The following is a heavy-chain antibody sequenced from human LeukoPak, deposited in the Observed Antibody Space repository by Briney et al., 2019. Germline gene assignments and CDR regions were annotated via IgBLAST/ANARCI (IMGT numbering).Heavy chain of an antibody. Sequence: PSETLSLTCAVSSGSISSGGYSWSWIRQPPGKGLEWIGYIYHSGSTYYNPSLKSRVTISVDRSKNQFSLKLSSVTAADTAVYYCAREVATVKYFDYWGQGTLVTVSS. D-gene: IGHD5-12*01. CDR2: IYHSGST. V-gene: IGHV4-30-2*01. CDR1: SGSISSGGYS. J-gene: IGHJ4*02. CDR3: AREVATVKYFDY.